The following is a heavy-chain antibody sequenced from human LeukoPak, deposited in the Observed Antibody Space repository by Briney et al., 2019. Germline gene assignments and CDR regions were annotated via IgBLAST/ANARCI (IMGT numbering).Heavy chain of an antibody. D-gene: IGHD3-10*01. V-gene: IGHV1-46*01. J-gene: IGHJ4*02. Sequence: GASVKVSFKASGYTFTSYYLHWVRQAPGQGLEWMAIINPSGGSTTYAQQFQGRVTVTRDLSTTTLYMELRSLRSEDTAVYYCARAIHRSGGLSPFDNWGQGTLVTVSS. CDR3: ARAIHRSGGLSPFDN. CDR2: INPSGGST. CDR1: GYTFTSYY.